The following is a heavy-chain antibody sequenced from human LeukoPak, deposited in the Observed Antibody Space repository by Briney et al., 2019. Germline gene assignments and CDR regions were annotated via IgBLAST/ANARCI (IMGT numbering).Heavy chain of an antibody. D-gene: IGHD1-26*01. Sequence: SETLSLTCTVSGASISGYYWNWIPQPPGKGLEWIGYTYYTGSTSYNPSLESRVTISVDTSKSQFSLTLSSVTAADTAVYYCAIRNGRNYYGVDVWGQGTTVTVS. CDR1: GASISGYY. J-gene: IGHJ6*02. CDR3: AIRNGRNYYGVDV. V-gene: IGHV4-59*08. CDR2: TYYTGST.